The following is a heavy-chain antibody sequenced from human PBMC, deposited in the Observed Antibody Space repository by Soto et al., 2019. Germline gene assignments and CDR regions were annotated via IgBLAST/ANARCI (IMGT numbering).Heavy chain of an antibody. D-gene: IGHD1-26*01. CDR3: ARDVGANRFDP. CDR2: IYYSGST. CDR1: GGSISSYY. V-gene: IGHV4-39*02. Sequence: PSETLSLTCTVSGGSISSYYWGWIRRPPGKGLEWIGSIYYSGSTYYNPSLKSRVTISVDTSKNQFSLKLSSVTAADTAVYYCARDVGANRFDPWGQGTLVTVSS. J-gene: IGHJ5*02.